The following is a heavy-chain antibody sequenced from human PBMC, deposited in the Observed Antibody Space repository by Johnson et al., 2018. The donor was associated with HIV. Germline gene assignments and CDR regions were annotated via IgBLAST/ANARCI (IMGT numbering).Heavy chain of an antibody. CDR2: VKSKTDGGTI. D-gene: IGHD3-10*01. Sequence: VQLVESGGGLVQPGGSLRLSCAASGFTFSSYAMSWVRQAPGKGLEWVGRVKSKTDGGTIDYAAAVKGRFIISRDDSKNTLYLQMNGLKTEDTAMYYCTTMSALWFGDIHVFGDGFDVWGQGTMVTVSS. CDR1: GFTFSSYA. V-gene: IGHV3-15*01. CDR3: TTMSALWFGDIHVFGDGFDV. J-gene: IGHJ3*01.